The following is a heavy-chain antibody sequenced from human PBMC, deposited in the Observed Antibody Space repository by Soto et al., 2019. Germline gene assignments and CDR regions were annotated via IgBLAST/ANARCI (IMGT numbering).Heavy chain of an antibody. CDR3: ARHSSDILTGYYYFDY. D-gene: IGHD3-9*01. Sequence: GGSLGLSWAASGFTFSSFWLSWVRQPPGKGLDWVANIKQDGSEKYYVASVKGRFTISRDNAKNSLYLQMNSLRAEDTAVYYCARHSSDILTGYYYFDYWGQGTLVTVSS. CDR2: IKQDGSEK. CDR1: GFTFSSFW. J-gene: IGHJ4*02. V-gene: IGHV3-7*01.